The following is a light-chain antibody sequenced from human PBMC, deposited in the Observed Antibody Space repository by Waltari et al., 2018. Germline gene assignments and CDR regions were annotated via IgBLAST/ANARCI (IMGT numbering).Light chain of an antibody. Sequence: DIVMTQTPRSLSVTPGQPASISCKSSQSLLFRDGRTYLYWFLQKPGQSPHLLIQGVSNRFSGVPDRFGGRGSGTDFTLEISRVEAEDVGVFYCMQTVQLPPTFGQGTKLEI. CDR2: GVS. CDR3: MQTVQLPPT. V-gene: IGKV2D-29*02. J-gene: IGKJ2*01. CDR1: QSLLFRDGRTY.